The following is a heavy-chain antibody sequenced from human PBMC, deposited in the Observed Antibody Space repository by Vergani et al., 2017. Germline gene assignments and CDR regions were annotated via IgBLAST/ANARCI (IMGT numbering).Heavy chain of an antibody. J-gene: IGHJ4*02. Sequence: EVQLLESGGGLVQPGGSLRLSCAGSEFIFRNYAMSCVRQAPGKGLEWVSGISGSGDSTYYADSVKGRFTVSRDNSKSTLYLQMNSLRAEDTAVYYCAKAPGYYDFWSGYYFDYWGQGTLVTVSS. CDR1: EFIFRNYA. V-gene: IGHV3-23*01. CDR2: ISGSGDST. D-gene: IGHD3-3*01. CDR3: AKAPGYYDFWSGYYFDY.